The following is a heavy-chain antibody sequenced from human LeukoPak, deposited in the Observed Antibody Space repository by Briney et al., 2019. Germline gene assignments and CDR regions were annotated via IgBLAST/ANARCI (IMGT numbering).Heavy chain of an antibody. CDR3: ARAPIAARTNWFDP. Sequence: GGSLRLSCAASGFTFSSYWMSWVRQAPGKGLEWVANIKQDGSEKYYVDSVKGRFTISRDNATNSLYLQMNSLRAEDTAVYYCARAPIAARTNWFDPWGQGTLVTVSS. CDR2: IKQDGSEK. J-gene: IGHJ5*02. V-gene: IGHV3-7*01. D-gene: IGHD6-6*01. CDR1: GFTFSSYW.